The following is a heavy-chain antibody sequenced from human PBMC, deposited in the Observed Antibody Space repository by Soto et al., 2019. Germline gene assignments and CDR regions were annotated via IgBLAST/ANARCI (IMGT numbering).Heavy chain of an antibody. Sequence: QVHLVESGGGLVKPGGSLRLSCAASGFAFSAYYMSWIRQAPGKGLEWLSYISESGTTIYYADSVKGRFTISRDNAKNSLYLQMNSLRAEDTAVYYCTRSDYETSGYTDYWGQGTLVTVSS. CDR2: ISESGTTI. V-gene: IGHV3-11*01. CDR1: GFAFSAYY. CDR3: TRSDYETSGYTDY. J-gene: IGHJ4*02. D-gene: IGHD3-22*01.